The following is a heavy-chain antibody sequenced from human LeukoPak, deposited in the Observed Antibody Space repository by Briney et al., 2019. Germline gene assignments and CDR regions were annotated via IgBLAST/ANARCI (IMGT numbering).Heavy chain of an antibody. J-gene: IGHJ6*03. CDR3: ARESYCSGGSCYQTSYYYYHYMDV. CDR1: GYIFTNFG. CDR2: ISGYNGNT. V-gene: IGHV1-18*01. Sequence: ASVKVSCKASGYIFTNFGISWVRQARGQGLEWMGWISGYNGNTKYVQKFQGRVTMTTDTSTSTAYMELRSLRSDDTAVYYCARESYCSGGSCYQTSYYYYHYMDVWGKGTTVTVSS. D-gene: IGHD2-15*01.